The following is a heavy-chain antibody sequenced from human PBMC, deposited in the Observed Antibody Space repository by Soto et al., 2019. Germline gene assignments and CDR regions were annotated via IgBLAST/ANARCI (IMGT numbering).Heavy chain of an antibody. J-gene: IGHJ4*02. D-gene: IGHD3-10*01. Sequence: QVHLQQWSAGLLKPWETLSLTCAVNGGAFNGYYWTWIRQSPGKGLQWIGEINHSGTVDYNPSLKSRVTFSIDTSKKQFSLTLTSVTAADTAVYYCARAGAALVRGSIGGFDYWGQGTLVTVSS. CDR1: GGAFNGYY. CDR3: ARAGAALVRGSIGGFDY. CDR2: INHSGTV. V-gene: IGHV4-34*01.